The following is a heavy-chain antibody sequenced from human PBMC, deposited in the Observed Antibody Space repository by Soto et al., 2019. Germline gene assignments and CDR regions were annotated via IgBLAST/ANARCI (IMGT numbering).Heavy chain of an antibody. D-gene: IGHD3-10*01. V-gene: IGHV4-59*01. CDR2: IYYSGST. CDR3: ARGDPLLWFGEKVYYGMDV. Sequence: QVQLQESGPGLVKPSETLSLTCTVSGGSISSYYWSWIRQPPGKGREWIGYIYYSGSTNYNPSLKSRVTISVDTSKNQFSLKLSSVTAADTAVYYCARGDPLLWFGEKVYYGMDVWGQGTTVTVSS. CDR1: GGSISSYY. J-gene: IGHJ6*02.